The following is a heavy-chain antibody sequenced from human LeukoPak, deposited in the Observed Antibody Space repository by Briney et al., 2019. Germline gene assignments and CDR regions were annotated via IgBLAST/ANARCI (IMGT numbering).Heavy chain of an antibody. D-gene: IGHD1-26*01. CDR2: ISYDGSNK. CDR3: ARERGIVGATYFDY. V-gene: IGHV3-30*01. Sequence: GGSLRLSCAASGFTFSSYAMHWVRQAPGKGLEWVAVISYDGSNKYYADSVKGRFTISRDNSKSTLYLQMNSLRAEDTAVYYCARERGIVGATYFDYWGQGTLVTVSS. J-gene: IGHJ4*02. CDR1: GFTFSSYA.